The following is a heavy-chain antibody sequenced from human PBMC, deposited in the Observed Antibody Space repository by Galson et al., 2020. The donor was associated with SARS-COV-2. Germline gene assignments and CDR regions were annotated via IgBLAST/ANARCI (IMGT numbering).Heavy chain of an antibody. Sequence: SGHTLAKPPHPLTLTCTFSGLSLTTSGMGVTWIRQPTGKALEWLALIDWDADKYYSTSLRPRLTISRDTSKNQVFLTMTNMDPVDTARYYCARMADGYGGYDYGSSPFVYWGQGTLVTVSS. D-gene: IGHD5-12*01. CDR3: ARMADGYGGYDYGSSPFVY. CDR1: GLSLTTSGMG. CDR2: IDWDADK. V-gene: IGHV2-70*01. J-gene: IGHJ4*02.